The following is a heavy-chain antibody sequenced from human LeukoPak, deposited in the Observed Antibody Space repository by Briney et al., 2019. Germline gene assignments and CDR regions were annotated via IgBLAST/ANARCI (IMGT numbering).Heavy chain of an antibody. CDR2: IKQDGSEK. CDR3: AKDPTIFGPIGDY. Sequence: PGGSLGLSCAASGFTFSTYWMSWVRQAPGKGLEWVANIKQDGSEKYYVDSVKGRFTISRDNAKNSVYLQMNSLRAEDTAVYYCAKDPTIFGPIGDYWGQGTLVTVSS. D-gene: IGHD3-3*01. J-gene: IGHJ4*02. CDR1: GFTFSTYW. V-gene: IGHV3-7*03.